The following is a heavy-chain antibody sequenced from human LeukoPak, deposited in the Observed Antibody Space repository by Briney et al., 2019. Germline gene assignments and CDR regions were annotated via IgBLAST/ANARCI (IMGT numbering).Heavy chain of an antibody. J-gene: IGHJ4*02. V-gene: IGHV3-23*01. CDR2: ISGSGGST. D-gene: IGHD1-26*01. CDR1: GFTFSSYA. Sequence: GGSLRLSCAASGFTFSSYAMSWVRHAPGKRLECVSLISGSGGSTNYADSVKGRFTISRDNSKNMLYVQMTSLRAEDTAVYYCAKDLKYTGSLRIADFWGQGTLVTVSS. CDR3: AKDLKYTGSLRIADF.